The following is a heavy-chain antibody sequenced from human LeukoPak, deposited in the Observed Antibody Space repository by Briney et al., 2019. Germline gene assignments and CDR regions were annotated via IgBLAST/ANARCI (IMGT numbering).Heavy chain of an antibody. CDR2: IYYSGST. V-gene: IGHV4-59*01. CDR1: GGSISSYY. Sequence: PSETLSLTCTVSGGSISSYYWSWIRQPPGKGLEWIGYIYYSGSTNYNPSLKSRVTISVDTSKNQFSLKLSSVTAADTAVYYCARLVSSSWYTSYYYYYMDVWGKGTTVTISS. J-gene: IGHJ6*03. CDR3: ARLVSSSWYTSYYYYYMDV. D-gene: IGHD6-13*01.